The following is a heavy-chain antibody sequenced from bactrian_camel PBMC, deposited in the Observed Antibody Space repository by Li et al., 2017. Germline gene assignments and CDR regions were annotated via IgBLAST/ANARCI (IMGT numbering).Heavy chain of an antibody. V-gene: IGHV3S53*01. CDR3: ATSLTDNWLRGFGY. CDR2: IDFDDNT. CDR1: GYTRSNYC. D-gene: IGHD7*01. J-gene: IGHJ6*01. Sequence: HVQLVESGGGSVQAGGSLRLSCAVSGYTRSNYCMGWFRQAPGKEREGVAAIDFDDNTSYADFVKGRFTISRDNLQMNSLKSEDTGLYYCATSLTDNWLRGFGYWGQGTQVTVS.